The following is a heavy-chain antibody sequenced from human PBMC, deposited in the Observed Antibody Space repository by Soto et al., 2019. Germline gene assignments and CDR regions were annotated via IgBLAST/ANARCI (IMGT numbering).Heavy chain of an antibody. J-gene: IGHJ4*02. V-gene: IGHV1-69*12. CDR1: GGTFSSYA. CDR2: IIPIFGTA. D-gene: IGHD3-22*01. Sequence: QVQLVQSGAEVKKPGSSVKVSCKASGGTFSSYAISWVRQAPGQGLEWMGGIIPIFGTANYAQKFQGRVTITADESTSTAYMELSSRRSEDTAVYYCARAGDSSGYYYGSLDYWGQGTLVTVSS. CDR3: ARAGDSSGYYYGSLDY.